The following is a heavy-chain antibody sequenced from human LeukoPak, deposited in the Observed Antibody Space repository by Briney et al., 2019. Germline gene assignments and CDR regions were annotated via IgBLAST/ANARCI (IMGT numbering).Heavy chain of an antibody. CDR1: GFTFSTYA. CDR2: TASHGRDN. D-gene: IGHD6-13*01. Sequence: GQSLRLSCAASGFTFSTYAMHWVRQAPGKGLEWVAVTASHGRDNYYAVSVQGRFTISRDNSRNTVYLQMNSLRTEDTAIYYCAKDGPSAIAAAATYSQPDFWGQGTLVTVSS. CDR3: AKDGPSAIAAAATYSQPDF. V-gene: IGHV3-30*04. J-gene: IGHJ4*02.